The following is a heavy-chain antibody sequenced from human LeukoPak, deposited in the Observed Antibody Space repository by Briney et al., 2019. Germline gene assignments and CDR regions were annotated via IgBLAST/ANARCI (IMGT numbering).Heavy chain of an antibody. J-gene: IGHJ4*02. CDR1: GFTFSSYD. V-gene: IGHV3-30*03. CDR2: ISYDGSKK. D-gene: IGHD3-9*01. Sequence: GGSLRLSCAASGFTFSSYDMHWVRQAPGKGLEWVAVISYDGSKKYYADSVKGRFTISRDNAKNSLYLQMNSLRADDTAVYYCARGQSRYFDWYLGFFDYWGQGTLVTVSS. CDR3: ARGQSRYFDWYLGFFDY.